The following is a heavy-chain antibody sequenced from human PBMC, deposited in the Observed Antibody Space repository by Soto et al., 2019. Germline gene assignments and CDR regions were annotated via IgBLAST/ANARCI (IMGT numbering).Heavy chain of an antibody. CDR1: GYSFTNYW. J-gene: IGHJ4*02. CDR2: IDPSDSYT. CDR3: ATRDPGHY. V-gene: IGHV5-10-1*01. Sequence: PGESLKISCKGSGYSFTNYWISWVRQMPGKGLEWMGRIDPSDSYTNYSPSFQGHVTISVDKSTSTAYLQWSSLRSEDTAVYYCATRDPGHYWGQGTLVTVSS.